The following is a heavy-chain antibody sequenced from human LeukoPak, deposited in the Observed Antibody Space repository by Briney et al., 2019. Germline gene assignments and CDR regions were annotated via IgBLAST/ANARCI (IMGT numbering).Heavy chain of an antibody. J-gene: IGHJ5*02. D-gene: IGHD3-16*01. Sequence: GGSLRLSCAASGFTFSDYYMNWIRQAPGKGLEWVSYISSSGSTIYYADSVKGRFTISRDNAKNSLYLQMNSLRAEDTAVYYCARKGLRIHRAKWFDPWGQGTLVTVSS. CDR2: ISSSGSTI. CDR3: ARKGLRIHRAKWFDP. CDR1: GFTFSDYY. V-gene: IGHV3-11*01.